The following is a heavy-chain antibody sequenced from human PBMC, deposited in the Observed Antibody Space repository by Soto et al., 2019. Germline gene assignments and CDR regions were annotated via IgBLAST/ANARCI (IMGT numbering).Heavy chain of an antibody. D-gene: IGHD6-19*01. CDR3: GKERRGSGWFVCSY. CDR2: ISQTGDYI. CDR1: GFNFRIYT. V-gene: IGHV3-21*04. J-gene: IGHJ4*02. Sequence: GGSLRLSCVGSGFNFRIYTMNWVRQAPGKGPEWVSSISQTGDYIFYADSVKGRFTISRDNAKNSVYLQMNSLGADDTAVYYCGKERRGSGWFVCSYWGQGILVTVSS.